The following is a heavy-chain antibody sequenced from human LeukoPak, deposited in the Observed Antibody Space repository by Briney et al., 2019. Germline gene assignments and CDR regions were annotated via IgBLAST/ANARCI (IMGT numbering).Heavy chain of an antibody. CDR3: ARSPRLYYYDSSGYYLDY. CDR1: GYTFTSYG. J-gene: IGHJ4*02. Sequence: ASVKVSCKASGYTFTSYGISWVRQAPGQGLEWMGWISAYNGNTNYAQKLQGRVTMTTDASTSTAYMELRSLRSDDTAVYYCARSPRLYYYDSSGYYLDYWGQGALVTVSS. V-gene: IGHV1-18*01. CDR2: ISAYNGNT. D-gene: IGHD3-22*01.